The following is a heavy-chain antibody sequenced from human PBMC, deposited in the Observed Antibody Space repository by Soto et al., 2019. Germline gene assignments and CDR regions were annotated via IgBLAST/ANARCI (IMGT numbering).Heavy chain of an antibody. CDR1: GLSFSSDT. D-gene: IGHD5-18*01. CDR2: ISSAGSYI. J-gene: IGHJ5*02. Sequence: GGSLRLSCAASGLSFSSDTMNWIRQAPGKGLEWVSSISSAGSYIYYADSVKGRFTISRDNAKNSLYLQMNSLRDEDTAVYYCARDVETSMDGLNYFDPWGQGTLVTVSS. V-gene: IGHV3-21*01. CDR3: ARDVETSMDGLNYFDP.